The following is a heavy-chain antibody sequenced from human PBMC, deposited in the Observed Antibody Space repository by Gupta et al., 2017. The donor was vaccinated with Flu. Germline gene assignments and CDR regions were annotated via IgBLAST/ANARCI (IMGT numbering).Heavy chain of an antibody. V-gene: IGHV2-5*02. CDR2: IYWDDDK. D-gene: IGHD6-19*01. J-gene: IGHJ5*02. CDR1: GFSLSTSGVG. Sequence: QITLKESGPTLVKPTQTLTLTCTFSGFSLSTSGVGVGWIRQPPGKALEWLALIYWDDDKRYSPSLKSRLTITKDTDKNQVVLTMTNMEPVDTATYYCAERIVKRDSSGWYVGVEDGSTKLKWFAPGGHGTLVTVYS. CDR3: AERIVKRDSSGWYVGVEDGSTKLKWFAP.